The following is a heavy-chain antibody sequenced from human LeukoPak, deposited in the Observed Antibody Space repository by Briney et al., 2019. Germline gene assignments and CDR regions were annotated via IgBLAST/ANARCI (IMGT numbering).Heavy chain of an antibody. CDR2: IKSKTDGDIT. Sequence: GGSLRLSCAASGFTFINAWMNWVRQAPGKGLEWVGRIKSKTDGDITDYAAPVKGRFTISRDDSKNTLYLQMNSLETEDTAVYYCTTVGSYLPYWGQGTLVTASS. CDR1: GFTFINAW. CDR3: TTVGSYLPY. V-gene: IGHV3-15*01. D-gene: IGHD1-26*01. J-gene: IGHJ4*02.